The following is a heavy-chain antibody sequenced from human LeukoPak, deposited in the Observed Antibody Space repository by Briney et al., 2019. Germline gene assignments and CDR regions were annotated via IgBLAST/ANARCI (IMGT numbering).Heavy chain of an antibody. CDR1: GFTFSSYS. J-gene: IGHJ6*02. CDR3: ARPHRGPSLRFLELDPIYSYYGMDV. D-gene: IGHD3-3*01. Sequence: GGSLRLSCAASGFTFSSYSMNWVRQAPGKGLEWVSSISSSSSYIYYADSVKGRFTISRDNAKNSLYLQMNSLRAEDTAVYYCARPHRGPSLRFLELDPIYSYYGMDVWGQGTTVTVSS. CDR2: ISSSSSYI. V-gene: IGHV3-21*01.